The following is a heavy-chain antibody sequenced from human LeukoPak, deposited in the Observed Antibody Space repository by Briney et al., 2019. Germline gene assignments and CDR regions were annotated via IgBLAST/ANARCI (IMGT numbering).Heavy chain of an antibody. D-gene: IGHD3-9*01. CDR2: ISAYNGNT. V-gene: IGHV1-18*01. J-gene: IGHJ3*02. Sequence: ASVKVSCKASGYTFTSYGISWVGQAPGQGLEWMGWISAYNGNTNYAQKLQGRVTMTTDTSTSTAYMELRSLRSDDTAVYYCARVGLRYFDWDDAFDIWGQGTMVTVSS. CDR3: ARVGLRYFDWDDAFDI. CDR1: GYTFTSYG.